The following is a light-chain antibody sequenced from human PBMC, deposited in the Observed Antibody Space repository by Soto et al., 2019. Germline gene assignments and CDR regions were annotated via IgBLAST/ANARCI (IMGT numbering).Light chain of an antibody. Sequence: QPVLTQSPSASASLGASVKLTCTLSSGHSSYAIAWHQQQPEKGPRYLMKLNSDGSHSTGDGIPDLFSGSSSGAERYLTISSLPSEDEADYYCQTWGTGIWVFGGGTKLTVL. CDR2: LNSDGSH. CDR1: SGHSSYA. V-gene: IGLV4-69*01. CDR3: QTWGTGIWV. J-gene: IGLJ3*02.